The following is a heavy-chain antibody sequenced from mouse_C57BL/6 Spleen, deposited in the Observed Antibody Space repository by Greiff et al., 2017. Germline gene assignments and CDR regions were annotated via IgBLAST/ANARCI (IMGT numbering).Heavy chain of an antibody. CDR1: GYTFTSYW. CDR3: ARPYDEETWFAY. D-gene: IGHD2-12*01. V-gene: IGHV1-50*01. J-gene: IGHJ3*01. Sequence: QVQLQQPGAELVKPGASVKLSCKASGYTFTSYWMQWVKQRPGQGLEWIGEIDPSDSYTNYNQKFKGKATLTVDTSSSTAYMQLSSLTSEDSAVYYCARPYDEETWFAYWGQGTLVTVSA. CDR2: IDPSDSYT.